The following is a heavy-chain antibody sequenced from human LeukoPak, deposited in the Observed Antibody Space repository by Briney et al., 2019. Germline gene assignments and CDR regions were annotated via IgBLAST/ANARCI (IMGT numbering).Heavy chain of an antibody. CDR3: ARSNIATRRGDNWFDP. V-gene: IGHV1-2*02. CDR2: IYPSTGGT. D-gene: IGHD6-6*01. Sequence: ASVKVSLKASGYTFTDSYMHWVRQPPRQGLERVGWIYPSTGGTNNLHKFQGSVTRTRDTSISTAYMELSSLRSDDTAVYYCARSNIATRRGDNWFDPWGQGTLVTVSS. J-gene: IGHJ5*02. CDR1: GYTFTDSY.